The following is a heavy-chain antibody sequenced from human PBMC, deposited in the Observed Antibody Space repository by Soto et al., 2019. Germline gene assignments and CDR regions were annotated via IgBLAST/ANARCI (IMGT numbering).Heavy chain of an antibody. J-gene: IGHJ4*02. Sequence: ASVKVSCKASGYTFTSYAMHWVRQAPGQRLEWMGWINAGNGNTKYSQKFQGRVTITRDTSASTAYMELSSLRSEDTAVYYCAVAAGSTEDLDYWGQGTLVTVSS. V-gene: IGHV1-3*01. CDR3: AVAAGSTEDLDY. CDR2: INAGNGNT. CDR1: GYTFTSYA.